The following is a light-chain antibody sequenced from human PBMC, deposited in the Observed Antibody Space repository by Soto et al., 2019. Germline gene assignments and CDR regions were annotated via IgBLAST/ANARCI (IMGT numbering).Light chain of an antibody. Sequence: SVLTQPPSVSAAPGHKVTISCSGSSSNIGNNYVSWYQQLPGTAPKLLIYDNNKRPSGIPDRFSGSKSGTSATLGITGLQTGDEADYYCGTWDSSLSAYVFGTGTKVTVL. J-gene: IGLJ1*01. CDR2: DNN. CDR3: GTWDSSLSAYV. V-gene: IGLV1-51*01. CDR1: SSNIGNNY.